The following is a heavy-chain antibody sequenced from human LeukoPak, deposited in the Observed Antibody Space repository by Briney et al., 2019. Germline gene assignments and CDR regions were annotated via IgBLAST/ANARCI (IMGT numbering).Heavy chain of an antibody. D-gene: IGHD5-18*01. CDR1: GFTFSSYA. V-gene: IGHV3-23*01. CDR2: IIGRGGST. J-gene: IGHJ6*03. Sequence: PGGSLRSSCAASGFTFSSYAMSGVRQAPGKGRDWVSLIIGRGGSTYYADSVKGRFTISRDNSKNTLYLQMNSLRAEDTAVYYCAKASRFGYSYGPREYFYYMDVWGKGTTVTISS. CDR3: AKASRFGYSYGPREYFYYMDV.